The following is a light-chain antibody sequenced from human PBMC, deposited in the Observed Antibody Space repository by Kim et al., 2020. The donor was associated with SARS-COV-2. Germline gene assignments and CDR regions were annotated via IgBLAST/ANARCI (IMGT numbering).Light chain of an antibody. CDR3: QQYETYSRT. CDR2: KAS. CDR1: PSINTW. V-gene: IGKV1-5*03. J-gene: IGKJ2*01. Sequence: GDRVTITCRASPSINTWLAWYQQKPGKAPKALIYKASTLESGVPSRFSGSGSGTEFILTISSLQPDDFATYFCQQYETYSRTFGQGTKL.